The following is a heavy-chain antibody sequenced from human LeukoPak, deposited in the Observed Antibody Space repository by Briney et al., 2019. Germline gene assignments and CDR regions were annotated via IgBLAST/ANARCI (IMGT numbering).Heavy chain of an antibody. J-gene: IGHJ4*02. Sequence: PSDTLSLTCSVSGGSISRYLWSWIRQPAGKGLEWIGRIYTSGNTNYNPSLKSRVTMSVDTPKNQFSRKLSSVTAGDTRVYYCGGGDDGSGSYSYFDYWGQGTLVTVSS. CDR3: GGGDDGSGSYSYFDY. CDR1: GGSISRYL. CDR2: IYTSGNT. D-gene: IGHD3-10*01. V-gene: IGHV4-4*07.